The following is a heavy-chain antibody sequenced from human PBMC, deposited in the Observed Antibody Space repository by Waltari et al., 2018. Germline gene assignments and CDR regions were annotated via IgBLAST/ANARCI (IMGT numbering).Heavy chain of an antibody. CDR3: ARRQLGGAFDP. J-gene: IGHJ5*02. V-gene: IGHV1-69*12. CDR1: GGTFGRYA. CDR2: IIPIFGTAP. Sequence: QVHLVQSGAEVMKPGSSVKVSCKASGGTFGRYAITWVRQAPGEGLEWMGGIIPIFGTAPNYAQKFQGRLTITADESTATVYMDLSSLRSDDTAVYYCARRQLGGAFDPCGQGTLVSVSS. D-gene: IGHD3-16*01.